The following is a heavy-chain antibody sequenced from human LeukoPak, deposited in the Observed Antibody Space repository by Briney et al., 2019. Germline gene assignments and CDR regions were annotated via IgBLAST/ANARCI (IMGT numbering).Heavy chain of an antibody. V-gene: IGHV3-30-3*01. CDR2: ISYDGSNK. CDR3: ARCRGEWNYYHYGMDV. Sequence: GGSLRLSCVVSGFTFSSYWMSWVRQAPGKGLEWVAIISYDGSNKYYGDSVKGRLTISRDNSKNTLYLQMNSLRAEDAAVYYCARCRGEWNYYHYGMDVWGQGTTVTVSS. J-gene: IGHJ6*02. CDR1: GFTFSSYW. D-gene: IGHD2-15*01.